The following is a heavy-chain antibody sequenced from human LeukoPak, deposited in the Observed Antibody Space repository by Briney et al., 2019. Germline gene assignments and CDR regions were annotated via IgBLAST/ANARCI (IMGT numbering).Heavy chain of an antibody. V-gene: IGHV3-23*01. D-gene: IGHD1-26*01. J-gene: IGHJ4*02. CDR3: AKDRRWWELLPAHYFDY. CDR2: ISGSGGST. Sequence: QPGRSLRLSCTASGFTFGDYAMSWFRQAPGKGLEWVSAISGSGGSTYYADSVKGRFTISRDNSKNTLYLQMNSLRAEDTAVYYCAKDRRWWELLPAHYFDYWGQGTLVTVSS. CDR1: GFTFGDYA.